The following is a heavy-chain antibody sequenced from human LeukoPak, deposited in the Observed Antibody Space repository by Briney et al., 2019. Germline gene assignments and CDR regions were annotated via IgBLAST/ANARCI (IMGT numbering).Heavy chain of an antibody. V-gene: IGHV3-30*02. D-gene: IGHD6-19*01. CDR3: AKDPEVAVTGYYFDY. CDR2: IRIDGNSK. J-gene: IGHJ4*02. Sequence: GGSLRLSCAASGFSFSSYGMHWVRQTPGKGLEWVAFIRIDGNSKYFADSVKGRFTIPRDNSKNTLYLQMDSLRPEDTAVYYCAKDPEVAVTGYYFDYWGQGTLVTVSS. CDR1: GFSFSSYG.